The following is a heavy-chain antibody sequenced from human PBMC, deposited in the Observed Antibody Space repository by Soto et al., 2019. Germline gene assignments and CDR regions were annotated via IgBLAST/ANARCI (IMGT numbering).Heavy chain of an antibody. CDR1: GGSISSGDYY. V-gene: IGHV4-30-4*01. CDR3: AREATVTTVRPERAFDY. J-gene: IGHJ4*02. D-gene: IGHD4-4*01. CDR2: IYYSGST. Sequence: SETLSLTCTVSGGSISSGDYYWSWIRQPPGKGLEWIGYIYYSGSTYYNPSLKSRVTISVDTSKNQFSLKLSSVTAADTAVYYCAREATVTTVRPERAFDYWGQGTLVTVSS.